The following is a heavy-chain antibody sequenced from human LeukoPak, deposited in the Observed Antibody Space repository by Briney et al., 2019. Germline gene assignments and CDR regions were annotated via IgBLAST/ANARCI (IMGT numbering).Heavy chain of an antibody. Sequence: ASVKVSCKASGYTFTGYYMHWVRQAPGQGLEWMGWINPNSGDTNYAQKFQGRVTMTRDTSISTAYMELSRLRSDDTAVYYCARGGGWGSAPRFDPWGQGTLVTVSS. V-gene: IGHV1-2*02. CDR2: INPNSGDT. CDR3: ARGGGWGSAPRFDP. J-gene: IGHJ5*02. D-gene: IGHD7-27*01. CDR1: GYTFTGYY.